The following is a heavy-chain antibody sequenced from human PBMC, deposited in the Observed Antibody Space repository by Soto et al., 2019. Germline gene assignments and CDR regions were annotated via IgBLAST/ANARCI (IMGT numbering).Heavy chain of an antibody. CDR2: ISGSGGST. J-gene: IGHJ4*02. V-gene: IGHV3-23*01. D-gene: IGHD1-1*01. CDR1: GFTFSSYA. Sequence: GGSLRLSCAASGFTFSSYAMSWVRQAPGKGLEWVSAISGSGGSTYYADSVKGRFTISRDNSKNTLYLQMNSLRAEDTAVYYCALDAWSTTGTTARDTIDYWGQGTLVTASS. CDR3: ALDAWSTTGTTARDTIDY.